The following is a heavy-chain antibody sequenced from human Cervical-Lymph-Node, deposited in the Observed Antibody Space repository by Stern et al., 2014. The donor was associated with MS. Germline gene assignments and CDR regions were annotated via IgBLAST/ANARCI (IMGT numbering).Heavy chain of an antibody. CDR2: MNPGCSNT. Sequence: QVQLVQSGAEVKKPGASVKVSCKVSGYSFTSFDINWVRQAPGQGLEWLGWMNPGCSNTGYALRFQDRITLTMNTSISETYMEVSSLRPDDTSVYYSARGLMEWLPKDQKYYYVMAVWGQGTTVTVS. V-gene: IGHV1-8*02. J-gene: IGHJ6*02. D-gene: IGHD3-3*01. CDR1: GYSFTSFD. CDR3: ARGLMEWLPKDQKYYYVMAV.